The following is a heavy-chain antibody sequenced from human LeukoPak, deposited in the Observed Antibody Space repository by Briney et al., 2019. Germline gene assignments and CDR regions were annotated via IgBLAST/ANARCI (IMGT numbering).Heavy chain of an antibody. CDR2: INHSGST. Sequence: SETLSLTCAVYGGSFSGYYWSWIRQTPGKGLEWIGEINHSGSTNYNPSLKSRVTISVDTSKNQFSLKLSSVTAADTAVYYCARGNNGDRPPDAFDIWGQGTMVTVSS. J-gene: IGHJ3*02. D-gene: IGHD4-17*01. V-gene: IGHV4-34*01. CDR1: GGSFSGYY. CDR3: ARGNNGDRPPDAFDI.